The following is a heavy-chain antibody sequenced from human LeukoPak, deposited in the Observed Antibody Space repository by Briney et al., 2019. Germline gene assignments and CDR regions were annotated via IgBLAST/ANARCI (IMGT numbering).Heavy chain of an antibody. J-gene: IGHJ4*02. Sequence: ASVKVSYKASGYTFTSYYMNWVRQAPGQGLEWMGGFDPEDGETIYAQKFQGRVTMTEDTSTDTAYMELSSLRSEDTAVYYCATFRQPVPYWGQGTLVTVSS. CDR1: GYTFTSYY. V-gene: IGHV1-24*01. CDR3: ATFRQPVPY. CDR2: FDPEDGET. D-gene: IGHD6-6*01.